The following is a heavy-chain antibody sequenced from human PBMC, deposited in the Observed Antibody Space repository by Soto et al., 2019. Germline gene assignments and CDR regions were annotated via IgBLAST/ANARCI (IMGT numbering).Heavy chain of an antibody. CDR2: IIPIFGTA. D-gene: IGHD3-22*01. Sequence: QVQLVQSGAEVKKPGSSVKVSCKASGGTFSSYAISWVRQAPGQGLEWMGGIIPIFGTANYAQKFQGRVTITADESTSTAYMELSSLRSEDTAVYYCARYTNLNYYDSSGPSFDYWGQGTLVTVSS. CDR3: ARYTNLNYYDSSGPSFDY. V-gene: IGHV1-69*12. J-gene: IGHJ4*02. CDR1: GGTFSSYA.